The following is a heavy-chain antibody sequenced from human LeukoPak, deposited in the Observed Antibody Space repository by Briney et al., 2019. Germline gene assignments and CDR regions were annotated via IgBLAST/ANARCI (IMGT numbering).Heavy chain of an antibody. D-gene: IGHD3-9*01. CDR1: GYPFTSYG. J-gene: IGHJ4*02. CDR3: ARGGEYYDVLTGYSPRYYLDY. CDR2: ISGYNGNP. Sequence: GASVKDSCKASGYPFTSYGISWVRQAHGQGLQWMGWISGYNGNPSYAQNLQDRVTMTTDTSTTTAYMELRSLRSDDTAVYYCARGGEYYDVLTGYSPRYYLDYWGQGTLVTVSS. V-gene: IGHV1-18*01.